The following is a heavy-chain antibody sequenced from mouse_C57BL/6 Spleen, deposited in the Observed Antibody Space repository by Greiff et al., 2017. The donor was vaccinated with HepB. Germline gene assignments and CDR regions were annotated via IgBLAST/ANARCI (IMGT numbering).Heavy chain of an antibody. D-gene: IGHD4-1*01. Sequence: DVKVEESGGGLVQPGESLKLSCESNEYEFPSHDMSWVRKTPEKRLELVAAINSDGGSTYYPDTMERRFIISRDNTKKTLYLQMSSLRSEDTALYYCARQAWDGWYFDVWGTGTTVTVSS. CDR1: EYEFPSHD. CDR3: ARQAWDGWYFDV. CDR2: INSDGGST. V-gene: IGHV5-2*01. J-gene: IGHJ1*03.